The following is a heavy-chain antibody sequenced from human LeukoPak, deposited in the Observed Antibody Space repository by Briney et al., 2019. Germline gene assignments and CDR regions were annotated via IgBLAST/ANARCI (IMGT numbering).Heavy chain of an antibody. V-gene: IGHV3-30-3*01. J-gene: IGHJ4*02. CDR2: ISYEGSNK. CDR3: ARDQHYDSNGYSYFDY. D-gene: IGHD3-22*01. CDR1: GFTFSSYA. Sequence: GRSLRLSCAPSGFTFSSYAMHWVRQAPGKGLEWVAVISYEGSNKYYADSVKGRFTISRDNFKNTMYLQMNSLRAEDTAVYYCARDQHYDSNGYSYFDYWGQGTLVTVSS.